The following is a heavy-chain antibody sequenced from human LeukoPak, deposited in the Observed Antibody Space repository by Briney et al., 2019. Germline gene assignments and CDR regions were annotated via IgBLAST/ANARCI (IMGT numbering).Heavy chain of an antibody. CDR1: GFTFSSYW. CDR2: ISGSGGST. Sequence: PGGSLRLSCEASGFTFSSYWMSWVRQAPGKGLEWVSAISGSGGSTYYADSVKGRFTISRDNSKNTLYLQMNSLRAEDTAVYYCAKDVRYSGYDKGYWGQGTLVTVSS. V-gene: IGHV3-23*01. CDR3: AKDVRYSGYDKGY. J-gene: IGHJ4*02. D-gene: IGHD5-12*01.